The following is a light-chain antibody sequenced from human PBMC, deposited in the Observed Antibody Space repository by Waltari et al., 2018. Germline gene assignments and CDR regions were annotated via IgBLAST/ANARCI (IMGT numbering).Light chain of an antibody. V-gene: IGLV1-40*01. J-gene: IGLJ3*02. Sequence: QSILTQPTSVSGAPGQRVTISCPGSSSNTGAGHDAHWSQAFPGTAPKLPIYGNNNRPSGVPDRFSGSKSGSSASLAINGLQAEDEADYYCQSFDSNVRGGVVFGGGTKVTVL. CDR1: SSNTGAGHD. CDR3: QSFDSNVRGGVV. CDR2: GNN.